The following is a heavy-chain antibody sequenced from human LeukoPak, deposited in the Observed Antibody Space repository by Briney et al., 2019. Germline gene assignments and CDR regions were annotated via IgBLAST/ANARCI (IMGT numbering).Heavy chain of an antibody. V-gene: IGHV3-74*01. J-gene: IGHJ3*01. CDR1: GFTFSSYW. Sequence: GGSLRLSCAASGFTFSSYWMHWVRHAPGKGLVWVSRINSDASSTSYADSVKGRFTISRDNAKNTLYLQMNSLRAEDTAVYYCARVQGHPPNGLDVWGQGTMVTVSS. CDR3: ARVQGHPPNGLDV. CDR2: INSDASST. D-gene: IGHD2-8*01.